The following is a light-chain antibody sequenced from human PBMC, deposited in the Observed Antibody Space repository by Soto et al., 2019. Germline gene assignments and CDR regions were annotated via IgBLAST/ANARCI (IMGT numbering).Light chain of an antibody. V-gene: IGKV3-15*01. Sequence: IVVTQSPATLSVSPGETVTLSCRVSQNVGSSLAWYQQKPGQAPRLLISGPDTRATGLPARFTGSGSGTDFTLTISGLQSEDFAVYYCQQYYDWPQLTFGGGTRVEIE. CDR2: GPD. CDR3: QQYYDWPQLT. CDR1: QNVGSS. J-gene: IGKJ4*01.